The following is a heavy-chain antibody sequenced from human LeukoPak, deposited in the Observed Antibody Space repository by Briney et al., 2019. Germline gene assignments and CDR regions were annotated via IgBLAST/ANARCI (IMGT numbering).Heavy chain of an antibody. D-gene: IGHD6-13*01. V-gene: IGHV4-4*07. CDR1: GGSISSYH. CDR3: ARVPAAGTGPDY. CDR2: IYTSGNT. Sequence: PSETLSLTCTVSGGSISSYHWSWIRQPAGKGLEWIGRIYTSGNTNHNPSLKSRVTMSVDTSKNQFSLRLSSVTAADTAIYYCARVPAAGTGPDYWGQGTLVTVSS. J-gene: IGHJ4*02.